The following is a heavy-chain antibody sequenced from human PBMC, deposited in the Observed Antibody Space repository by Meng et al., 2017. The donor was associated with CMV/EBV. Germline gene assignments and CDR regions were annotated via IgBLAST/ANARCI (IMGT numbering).Heavy chain of an antibody. Sequence: SETLSLTCTVSGGSVSSGSHYWSWIRQPPGKGLEWIGYIYYSGSTNYNPSLKSRVTISVDTSKNQFSLKLSSVTAADTAVYYCARDGINIVVVPAAMISYYFDYWGQGTLVTVSS. J-gene: IGHJ4*02. V-gene: IGHV4-61*01. CDR1: GGSVSSGSHY. CDR2: IYYSGST. CDR3: ARDGINIVVVPAAMISYYFDY. D-gene: IGHD2-2*01.